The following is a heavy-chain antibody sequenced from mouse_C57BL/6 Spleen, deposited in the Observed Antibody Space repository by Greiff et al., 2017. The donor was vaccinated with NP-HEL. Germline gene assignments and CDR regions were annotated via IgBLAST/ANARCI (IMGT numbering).Heavy chain of an antibody. V-gene: IGHV5-12*01. CDR2: ISNGVGSP. D-gene: IGHD2-5*01. CDR3: ARHGLDSNYSLFDY. J-gene: IGHJ2*01. CDR1: GFTFSDYY. Sequence: DVKLVESGGGLVQPGGSLKLSCAASGFTFSDYYMYWVRQTPEKRLEWVAYISNGVGSPSYPDTVKGRFTISRDNAKNTLYLQMSRLKSEDTAMYYCARHGLDSNYSLFDYWGQGTTLTVSS.